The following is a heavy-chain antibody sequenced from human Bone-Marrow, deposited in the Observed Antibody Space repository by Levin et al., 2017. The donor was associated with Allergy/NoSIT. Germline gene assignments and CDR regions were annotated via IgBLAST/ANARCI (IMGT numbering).Heavy chain of an antibody. V-gene: IGHV4-59*01. CDR3: AREGGSRYFGLDV. Sequence: SETLSLTCSVSGGSISSYYWNWIRHSPGKGLEWIGFISHTGTTNYNPSLKSRVAISMDTSKTQFSLRLTSVTAADAAVYYCAREGGSRYFGLDVWGHGTTVTVS. CDR1: GGSISSYY. CDR2: ISHTGTT. D-gene: IGHD1-26*01. J-gene: IGHJ6*02.